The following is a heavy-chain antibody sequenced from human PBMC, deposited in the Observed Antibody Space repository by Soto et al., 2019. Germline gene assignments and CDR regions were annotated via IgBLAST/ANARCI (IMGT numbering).Heavy chain of an antibody. V-gene: IGHV3-23*01. Sequence: PGGSLRLSCAASGFTSSSYAMSWVRQAPGKGLEWVSAISGSGGSTYYADSVKGRFTISRDNSKNTLYLQMNSLRAEDTAVYYCTRGTSRYYDSSGYYWGQGTLVTVSS. D-gene: IGHD3-22*01. CDR2: ISGSGGST. J-gene: IGHJ4*02. CDR1: GFTSSSYA. CDR3: TRGTSRYYDSSGYY.